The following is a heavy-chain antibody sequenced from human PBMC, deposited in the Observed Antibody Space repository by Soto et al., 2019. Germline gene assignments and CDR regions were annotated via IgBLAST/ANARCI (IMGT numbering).Heavy chain of an antibody. CDR2: INPNSGGT. V-gene: IGHV1-2*04. CDR3: ARVFHPMTTHDAFDI. D-gene: IGHD4-17*01. Sequence: ASVKVSCKASGYTFTGYYMHWVRQAPGQGLEWMGWINPNSGGTNYAQKFQGWVTMTRDTSISTAYMELSRLRSDDTAVYYCARVFHPMTTHDAFDIWGQGIMVTVSS. J-gene: IGHJ3*02. CDR1: GYTFTGYY.